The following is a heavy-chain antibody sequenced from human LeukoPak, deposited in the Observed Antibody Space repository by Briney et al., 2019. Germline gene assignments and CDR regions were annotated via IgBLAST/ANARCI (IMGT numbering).Heavy chain of an antibody. D-gene: IGHD3-10*01. J-gene: IGHJ4*02. Sequence: GGSLRLSCAASGFTFSSYAMSWARQAPGKGLEWVSAISGSGGSTYYADSVKGRFTISRDNSKNTLYLQMNSLRAEDTAVYYCAGHYGSGTYPFDYWGQGTLVTVSS. V-gene: IGHV3-23*01. CDR3: AGHYGSGTYPFDY. CDR2: ISGSGGST. CDR1: GFTFSSYA.